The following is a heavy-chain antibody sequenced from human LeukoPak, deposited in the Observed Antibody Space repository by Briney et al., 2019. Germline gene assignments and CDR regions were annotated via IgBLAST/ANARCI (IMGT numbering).Heavy chain of an antibody. J-gene: IGHJ4*02. D-gene: IGHD3-10*01. CDR3: ARGQSGSVPLYFDY. CDR1: GFPFDDYG. Sequence: GGSLRLSCAVSGFPFDDYGMTWVRHSPGRGLEGVSGIYWNGGYIHYADSVRGRFTISRDNDKNSIYVKMTSLRAEDTAVYYCARGQSGSVPLYFDYWGQGTLVTVSS. V-gene: IGHV3-20*04. CDR2: IYWNGGYI.